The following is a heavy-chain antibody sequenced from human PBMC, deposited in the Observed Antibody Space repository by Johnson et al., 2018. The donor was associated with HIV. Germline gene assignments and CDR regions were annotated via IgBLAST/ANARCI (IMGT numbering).Heavy chain of an antibody. CDR1: GFTFSSYG. J-gene: IGHJ3*01. Sequence: QMLLVESGGGVVQPGRSLRLSCAASGFTFSSYGMHWVRQAPGKGLEWVAVIWYDGSNIYYADSVKGRFTISRDNSKSTLYLQMHNLTTEETAVYYCAKDLVWNSGSYWDAFDVWGQGTKVTVSS. CDR2: IWYDGSNI. CDR3: AKDLVWNSGSYWDAFDV. V-gene: IGHV3-33*06. D-gene: IGHD1-26*01.